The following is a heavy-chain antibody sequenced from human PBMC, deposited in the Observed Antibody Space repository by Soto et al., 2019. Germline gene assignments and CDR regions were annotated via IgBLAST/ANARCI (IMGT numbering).Heavy chain of an antibody. CDR3: AKDFGFYSSSVDY. CDR2: ISYDGSNK. D-gene: IGHD6-6*01. CDR1: GFTFSSYG. Sequence: QVQLVESGGGVVQPGRSLRLSCAASGFTFSSYGMHWVRQAPGKGLEWVAVISYDGSNKYYADSVKGRFTISRDNSKNTLYLQMNSLRAEDTAVYYCAKDFGFYSSSVDYWGQGTLVTVSS. V-gene: IGHV3-30*18. J-gene: IGHJ4*02.